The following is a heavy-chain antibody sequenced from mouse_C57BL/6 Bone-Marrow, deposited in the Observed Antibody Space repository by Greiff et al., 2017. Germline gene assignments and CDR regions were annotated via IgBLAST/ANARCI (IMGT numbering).Heavy chain of an antibody. Sequence: QVQLQQSGPELVKPGASVKLSCKASGYTFTSYDINWVKQRPKQGLEWIGWIHPRDGSTKYNEKFKGKATLTVDTSSSTACMELHSLTSEDSAVYFCATGGKDYWGQGTTLTVSS. V-gene: IGHV1-85*01. CDR3: ATGGKDY. J-gene: IGHJ2*01. CDR2: IHPRDGST. CDR1: GYTFTSYD. D-gene: IGHD2-1*01.